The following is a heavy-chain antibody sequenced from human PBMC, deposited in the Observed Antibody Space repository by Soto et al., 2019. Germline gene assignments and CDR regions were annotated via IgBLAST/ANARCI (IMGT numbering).Heavy chain of an antibody. Sequence: SETLSLTCAVYGGSFSGYYWSWIRQPPGKGLEWIGEINHSGSTNYNPSLKSRVTISVDTSKNQFSPKLSSVTAADTAVYYCARPGIAARRDYYYYGMDVWGQGTTVTVSS. J-gene: IGHJ6*02. CDR1: GGSFSGYY. CDR2: INHSGST. CDR3: ARPGIAARRDYYYYGMDV. D-gene: IGHD6-6*01. V-gene: IGHV4-34*01.